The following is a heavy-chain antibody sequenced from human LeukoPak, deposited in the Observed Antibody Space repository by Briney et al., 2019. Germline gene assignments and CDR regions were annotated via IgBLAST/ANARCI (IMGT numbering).Heavy chain of an antibody. D-gene: IGHD6-6*01. V-gene: IGHV1-2*06. CDR1: GYTFTGYY. CDR2: INPNSGGT. Sequence: AASVKVSCKASGYTFTGYYMQWVRQAPGQGLEWMGRINPNSGGTNYAQKFQGRVTMTRDTSISTAYMELSRLRSDDTAVYYCARGPRSIAARRGNWFDPWGQGTLVTVSS. J-gene: IGHJ5*02. CDR3: ARGPRSIAARRGNWFDP.